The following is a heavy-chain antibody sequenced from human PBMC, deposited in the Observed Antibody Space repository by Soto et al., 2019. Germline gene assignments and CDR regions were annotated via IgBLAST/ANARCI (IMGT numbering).Heavy chain of an antibody. Sequence: GGSLRLSCAASGFTFSSYSMNWVRQAPGKGLEWVSSISSSSSYIYYADSVKGRFTISRDNAKNSLYLQMNSLRAEDTAVYYCARDRVQQLVDFGGHAFDIWGHGTMVTVSS. V-gene: IGHV3-21*01. J-gene: IGHJ3*02. CDR1: GFTFSSYS. CDR3: ARDRVQQLVDFGGHAFDI. CDR2: ISSSSSYI. D-gene: IGHD6-6*01.